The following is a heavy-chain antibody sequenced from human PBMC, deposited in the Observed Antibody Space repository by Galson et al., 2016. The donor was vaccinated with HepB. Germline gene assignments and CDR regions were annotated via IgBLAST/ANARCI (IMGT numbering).Heavy chain of an antibody. CDR2: ILYDGSNK. J-gene: IGHJ4*02. CDR3: AKDVLRGSDYTAG. CDR1: GFSFSSYG. V-gene: IGHV3-30*18. Sequence: SLRLSCAASGFSFSSYGMDWVRQAPGKGLEWVAVILYDGSNKYYADSVKGRFTISRDNSKNTLFLQMNSLRAEDTAVYYCAKDVLRGSDYTAGWGQGTLVTVSS. D-gene: IGHD3-16*01.